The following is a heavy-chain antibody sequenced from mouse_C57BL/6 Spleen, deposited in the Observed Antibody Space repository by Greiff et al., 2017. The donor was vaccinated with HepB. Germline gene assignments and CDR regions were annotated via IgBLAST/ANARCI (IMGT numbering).Heavy chain of an antibody. CDR3: ARWGYYGNYVNYAMDY. CDR1: GYTFTSYW. CDR2: IDPNSGGT. J-gene: IGHJ4*01. D-gene: IGHD2-1*01. Sequence: QVQLQQPGAELVKPGASVKQSCKASGYTFTSYWMHWVKQRPGRGLEWIGRIDPNSGGTKYNEKFKSKATLTVDKPSSTAYMQLSSLTSEDSAVSYCARWGYYGNYVNYAMDYWCQGTSVTVSS. V-gene: IGHV1-72*01.